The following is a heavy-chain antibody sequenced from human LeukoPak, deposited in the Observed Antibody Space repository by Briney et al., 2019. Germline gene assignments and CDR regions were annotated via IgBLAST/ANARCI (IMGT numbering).Heavy chain of an antibody. D-gene: IGHD6-19*01. CDR3: ARGRACGSGCLVDQ. V-gene: IGHV1-2*02. Sequence: ASVTVSFTASGYTFTVYYMHWVRQAPGQGLEWMGWINPNSGGRNYSQKFQGRVTMTRATAISTAYMQLSRLSSDDTAVYYCARGRACGSGCLVDQWGQGTLVTVSS. CDR1: GYTFTVYY. J-gene: IGHJ4*02. CDR2: INPNSGGR.